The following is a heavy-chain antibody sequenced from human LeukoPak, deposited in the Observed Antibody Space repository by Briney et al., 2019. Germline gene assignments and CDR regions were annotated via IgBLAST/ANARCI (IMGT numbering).Heavy chain of an antibody. CDR1: GFTFSSYW. D-gene: IGHD3-10*01. J-gene: IGHJ4*02. V-gene: IGHV3-7*01. Sequence: GGSQRLSCAASGFTFSSYWMSWVRQAPGKGLEWVANIKQDGSEKYYVDSVKGRFTISRDNAKNSLYLQMNSLRAEDTAVYYCARDLTEYGSGSYYDHYWGQGTLVTVSS. CDR3: ARDLTEYGSGSYYDHY. CDR2: IKQDGSEK.